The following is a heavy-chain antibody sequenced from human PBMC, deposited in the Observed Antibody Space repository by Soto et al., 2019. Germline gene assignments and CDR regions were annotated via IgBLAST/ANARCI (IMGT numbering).Heavy chain of an antibody. J-gene: IGHJ6*02. CDR2: ISSSGSTI. CDR1: GFTFSSYE. Sequence: PGGSLRLSCAASGFTFSSYEMNWVRQAPGKGLEWGSYISSSGSTIYYADSVKGRFTISRDNAKNSLYLQMNSLRAEDTAVYYCASEGVLYYYGMDVWGQGTTVTVSS. CDR3: ASEGVLYYYGMDV. D-gene: IGHD3-10*01. V-gene: IGHV3-48*03.